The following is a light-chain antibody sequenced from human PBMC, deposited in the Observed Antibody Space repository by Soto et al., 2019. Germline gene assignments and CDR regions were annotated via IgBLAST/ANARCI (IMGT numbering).Light chain of an antibody. V-gene: IGLV1-40*01. CDR3: QSYDSSLSGSV. J-gene: IGLJ3*02. Sequence: QSVLTQPLSVSGAPGQRVTISCTGSSSNIGAGYDVHWYQQVPGTAPRLVIYGNNIRPSGVPDRFSGSKSGTSASLAITGLQAEDEADYYCQSYDSSLSGSVFGGGTKVTVL. CDR1: SSNIGAGYD. CDR2: GNN.